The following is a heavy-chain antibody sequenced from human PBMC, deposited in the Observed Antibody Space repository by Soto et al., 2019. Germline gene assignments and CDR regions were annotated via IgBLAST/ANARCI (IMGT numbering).Heavy chain of an antibody. CDR2: IYSGGST. CDR3: AKGVPGIAVAGTGYFQH. V-gene: IGHV3-66*01. J-gene: IGHJ1*01. CDR1: GFTVSSNY. D-gene: IGHD6-19*01. Sequence: PGGAPRLSRAAPGFTVSSNYMSWVRQAPGRGLEWVSVIYSGGSTYYADSVKGRFTISRDNSKNTLYLQMNSLRAEDTAVYYCAKGVPGIAVAGTGYFQHWGQGTLVTVSS.